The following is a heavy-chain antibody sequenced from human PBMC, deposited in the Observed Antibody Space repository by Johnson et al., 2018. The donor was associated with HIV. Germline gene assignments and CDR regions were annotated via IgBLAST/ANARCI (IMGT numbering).Heavy chain of an antibody. CDR3: ARELRLGRYSYGSGFSAFDI. CDR2: INWNGGST. Sequence: EVQLVESGGGVVRPGGSLRLSCAASGFTFDDYGMSWVRQAPGKGLEWVSGINWNGGSTGYADSVKGRFTISSDNAKNSLYLQMNSLSAEDTAVYYCARELRLGRYSYGSGFSAFDIWGQGTMVTVSS. V-gene: IGHV3-20*04. D-gene: IGHD5-18*01. J-gene: IGHJ3*02. CDR1: GFTFDDYG.